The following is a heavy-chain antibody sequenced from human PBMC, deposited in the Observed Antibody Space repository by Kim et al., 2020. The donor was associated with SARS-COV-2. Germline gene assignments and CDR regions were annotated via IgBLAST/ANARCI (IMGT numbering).Heavy chain of an antibody. CDR3: ARDGAARNYYYYGMDV. CDR1: GFTFSSYS. J-gene: IGHJ6*02. Sequence: GGSLRLSCAASGFTFSSYSMNWVRQAPGKGLEWVSSISSSSSYIYYADSVKGRFTISRDNAKNSLYLQMNSLRAEDTAVYYCARDGAARNYYYYGMDVWGQGTTVTVSS. D-gene: IGHD6-6*01. CDR2: ISSSSSYI. V-gene: IGHV3-21*01.